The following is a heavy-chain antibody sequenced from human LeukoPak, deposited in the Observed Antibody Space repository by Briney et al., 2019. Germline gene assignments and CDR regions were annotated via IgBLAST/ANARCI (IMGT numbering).Heavy chain of an antibody. Sequence: ASVKVSCKASGYTFTGHYVHWVRQAPGQGLEWMGWVNPNSGGTDYAQKFQGRVSMTRDTSINTAYMELSGRRSDDTAVYYCARDKAYTYGFFDSWGQGTLVTVSS. J-gene: IGHJ4*02. CDR1: GYTFTGHY. CDR2: VNPNSGGT. V-gene: IGHV1-2*02. D-gene: IGHD5-18*01. CDR3: ARDKAYTYGFFDS.